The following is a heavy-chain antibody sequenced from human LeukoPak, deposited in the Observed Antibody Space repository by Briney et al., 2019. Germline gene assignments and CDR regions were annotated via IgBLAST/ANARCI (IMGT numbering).Heavy chain of an antibody. CDR3: ARVRGPVLMVYAAREYYFDY. Sequence: PSETLSLTCAVCGGSFSGYYWSWIRQPPGKGLEWIGEINHSGSTNYNPSLKSRVTISVDTSKNQFSLKLSSVTAADTAVYYCARVRGPVLMVYAAREYYFDYWGQGTLVTVSS. D-gene: IGHD2-8*01. CDR2: INHSGST. J-gene: IGHJ4*02. CDR1: GGSFSGYY. V-gene: IGHV4-34*01.